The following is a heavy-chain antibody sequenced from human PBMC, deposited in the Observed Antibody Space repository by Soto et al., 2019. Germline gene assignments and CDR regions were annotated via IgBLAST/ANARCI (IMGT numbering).Heavy chain of an antibody. D-gene: IGHD3-10*01. Sequence: EVHLVESGGKLVQPGGSLRLSCVASGFPFGVYCMSWVRQAPGEGLEWVARIKFDGTGIQFADSVRGRFTISRDNAEKSLCRQMNSLRAEDTAVYYCARDSGYGSVDSVNHSFGYWGLGTLVTVSS. CDR3: ARDSGYGSVDSVNHSFGY. J-gene: IGHJ4*02. V-gene: IGHV3-7*01. CDR2: IKFDGTGI. CDR1: GFPFGVYC.